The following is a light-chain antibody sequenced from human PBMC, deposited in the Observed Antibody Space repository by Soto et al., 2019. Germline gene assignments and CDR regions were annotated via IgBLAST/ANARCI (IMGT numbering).Light chain of an antibody. CDR1: SSDVGSYNL. J-gene: IGLJ2*01. CDR2: EGS. CDR3: CSYAGSPSFVV. V-gene: IGLV2-23*01. Sequence: QSALTQPASVSGSPGQSITISCTGTSSDVGSYNLVSWFKQHPGKAPKLMIYEGSKRPSGVSNRFSGSKSGNTASLTISGLLEDDEDDYYCCSYAGSPSFVVFGGGTKLTVL.